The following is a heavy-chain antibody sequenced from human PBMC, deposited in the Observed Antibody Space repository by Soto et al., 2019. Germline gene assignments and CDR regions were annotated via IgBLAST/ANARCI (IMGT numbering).Heavy chain of an antibody. CDR3: AKDLSSSHGDY. CDR2: ISYDGSNK. Sequence: SGGSLRLSCAASGFTFSSYGMHWVRQAPGKGLEWVAVISYDGSNKYYADSVKGRFTISRDNSKNTLYLQMNSLRAEDTAVYCCAKDLSSSHGDYWGQGNLVTFSS. V-gene: IGHV3-30*18. D-gene: IGHD6-13*01. J-gene: IGHJ4*02. CDR1: GFTFSSYG.